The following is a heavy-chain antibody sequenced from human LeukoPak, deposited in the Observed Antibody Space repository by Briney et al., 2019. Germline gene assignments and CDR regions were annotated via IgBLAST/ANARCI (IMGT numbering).Heavy chain of an antibody. Sequence: GGSLRLSCAASGFTFSSYWMSWVRQAPGKGLEWVANIKQDGSEKYYVDSVKGRFTISRDNAENSLYLQMNSLRAEDTAVYYCARGTAAAGTYYFDYWGQGTLVTVSS. J-gene: IGHJ4*02. D-gene: IGHD6-13*01. V-gene: IGHV3-7*01. CDR3: ARGTAAAGTYYFDY. CDR1: GFTFSSYW. CDR2: IKQDGSEK.